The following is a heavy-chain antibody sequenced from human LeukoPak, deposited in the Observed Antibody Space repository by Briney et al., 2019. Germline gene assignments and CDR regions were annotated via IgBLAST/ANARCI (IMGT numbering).Heavy chain of an antibody. CDR2: IYHSGST. J-gene: IGHJ4*02. V-gene: IGHV4-38-2*01. D-gene: IGHD6-13*01. Sequence: SETLSLTCAVSGYSISSGYYWGWIRQPPGKGLEWIGSIYHSGSTYYNPSLKSRVTISVDTSKNQFSLKLSSVTAADTAVYYCVNWRSSSWXXWGQXTLXT. CDR3: VNWRSSSWXX. CDR1: GYSISSGYY.